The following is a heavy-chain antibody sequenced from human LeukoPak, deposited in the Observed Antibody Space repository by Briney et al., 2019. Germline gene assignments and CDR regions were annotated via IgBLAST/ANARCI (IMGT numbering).Heavy chain of an antibody. D-gene: IGHD2-21*02. CDR2: IYYSGGT. CDR1: GGSISSYY. Sequence: SETLSLTCTVSGGSISSYYWSWIRQPPGKGLEWIGYIYYSGGTNYNPSLKSRVTISVDTSKNQFSLKLSSVTAADTAVYYCARHNCGGGCYSVYYYYGMDVWGQGTTVTVSS. J-gene: IGHJ6*02. V-gene: IGHV4-59*08. CDR3: ARHNCGGGCYSVYYYYGMDV.